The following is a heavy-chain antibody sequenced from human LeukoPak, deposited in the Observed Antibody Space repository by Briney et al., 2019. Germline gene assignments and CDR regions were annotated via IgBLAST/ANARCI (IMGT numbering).Heavy chain of an antibody. V-gene: IGHV3-30*04. CDR1: GFTFSSYA. CDR2: ISYDGSNK. Sequence: PGGSLRLSCAASGFTFSSYAMHWVRQAPGKGLEWVAVISYDGSNKYYADSVKGRFTISRDNSKNTLYLQMNSLRAEDTAVYYCARDPFCGGDCYSGYWGQGTLVTVSS. D-gene: IGHD2-21*02. J-gene: IGHJ4*02. CDR3: ARDPFCGGDCYSGY.